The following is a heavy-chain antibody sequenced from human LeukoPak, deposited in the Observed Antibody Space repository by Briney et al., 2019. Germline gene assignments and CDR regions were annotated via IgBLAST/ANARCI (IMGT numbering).Heavy chain of an antibody. CDR1: GGSISSYY. Sequence: SETLSLTCTVSGGSISSYYWSWIRQPPGKGLEWIGYIYYSGSTNYNPSLKSRVTISVDTSKNQFSLKLSSVTAADTAVYYCARGNYYVSSGYYYVFDYWGQGTLVTVSS. CDR2: IYYSGST. V-gene: IGHV4-59*01. CDR3: ARGNYYVSSGYYYVFDY. J-gene: IGHJ4*02. D-gene: IGHD3-22*01.